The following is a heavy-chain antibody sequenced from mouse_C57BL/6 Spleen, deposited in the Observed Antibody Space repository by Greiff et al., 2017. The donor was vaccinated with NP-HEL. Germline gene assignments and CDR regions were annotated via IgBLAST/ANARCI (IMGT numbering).Heavy chain of an antibody. D-gene: IGHD1-1*01. CDR1: GYAFSSYW. CDR3: ARYDYGSSYGYFDV. V-gene: IGHV1-80*01. J-gene: IGHJ1*03. CDR2: IYPGDGDT. Sequence: VQLQQSGAELVKPGASVKISCKASGYAFSSYWMNWVKQRPGTGLEWIGQIYPGDGDTNYNGKFKGKATLTADKSSSTAHMQLSSLTSEDSAVYFCARYDYGSSYGYFDVWGTGTTVTVSS.